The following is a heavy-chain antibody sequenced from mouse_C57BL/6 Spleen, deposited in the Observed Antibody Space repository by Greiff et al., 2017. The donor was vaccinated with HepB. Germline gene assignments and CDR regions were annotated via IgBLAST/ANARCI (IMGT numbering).Heavy chain of an antibody. V-gene: IGHV1-64*01. CDR2: IHPNSGST. D-gene: IGHD2-4*01. CDR3: ARYDYDRRYAMDY. J-gene: IGHJ4*01. CDR1: GYTFTSYW. Sequence: VQLQQPGAELVKPGASVKLSCKASGYTFTSYWMHWVKQRPGQGLEWIGMIHPNSGSTNYNEKFKSKATLTVDKSSSTAYMQLSSLTSEDSAVYYCARYDYDRRYAMDYWGQGTSVTVSS.